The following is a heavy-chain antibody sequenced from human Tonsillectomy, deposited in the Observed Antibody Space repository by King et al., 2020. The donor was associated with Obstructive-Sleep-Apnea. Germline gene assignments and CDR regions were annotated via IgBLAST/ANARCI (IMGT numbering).Heavy chain of an antibody. CDR1: GYTLTELS. CDR3: ATFIGEPFGNWFDP. J-gene: IGHJ5*02. V-gene: IGHV1-24*01. D-gene: IGHD3-10*01. CDR2: FDPEDGET. Sequence: QLVQSGAEVKKPGASVKVSCKVSGYTLTELSMHWVRQAPGKGLEWMGGFDPEDGETIYAQKFQGRVTMTEVTSTDTAYMELSSLRSEDTAVYYCATFIGEPFGNWFDPWGQGTLVTVSS.